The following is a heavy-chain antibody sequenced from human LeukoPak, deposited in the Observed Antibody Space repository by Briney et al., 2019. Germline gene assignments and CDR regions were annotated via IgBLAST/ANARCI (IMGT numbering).Heavy chain of an antibody. V-gene: IGHV3-72*01. Sequence: PGGSLRLSCAASGFTFSDHYMDWVRQAPGKGLEWVARSRNKANSYTTEYAASVKGRFTISRDTSENSLYLQMNSLEPEDTAVFFFPRVVSLTETFHLDYWGQGTLVTVSS. CDR2: SRNKANSYTT. D-gene: IGHD1/OR15-1a*01. CDR1: GFTFSDHY. J-gene: IGHJ4*02. CDR3: PRVVSLTETFHLDY.